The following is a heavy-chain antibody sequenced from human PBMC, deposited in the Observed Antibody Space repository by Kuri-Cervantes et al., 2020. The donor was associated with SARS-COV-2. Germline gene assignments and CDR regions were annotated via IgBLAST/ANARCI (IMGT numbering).Heavy chain of an antibody. CDR1: GFTVNYYW. CDR2: VKQDGSET. Sequence: GESLKISCAASGFTVNYYWMTWVRQAPGGGQEWVANVKQDGSETYYVESVKGRFTISRDNAKNSLYLQMNSLRADDTAVYYCVRLGAAYVDTLVVMRAVHYFDSWGQGTLVTVSS. CDR3: VRLGAAYVDTLVVMRAVHYFDS. J-gene: IGHJ4*02. D-gene: IGHD5-18*01. V-gene: IGHV3-7*03.